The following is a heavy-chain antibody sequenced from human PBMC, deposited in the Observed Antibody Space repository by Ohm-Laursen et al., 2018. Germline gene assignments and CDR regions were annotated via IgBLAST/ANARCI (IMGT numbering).Heavy chain of an antibody. V-gene: IGHV3-23*01. Sequence: SLRLSCTASGFTFSSYAMSWVRQAPGKGLEWVSAISGSGGSTYYADSVKGRFTISRDNSKNTLYLQMNSLSAEDTAVYYCAKGSRSSHYGSGRDNWFDPWGQETLVTVSS. CDR3: AKGSRSSHYGSGRDNWFDP. D-gene: IGHD3-10*01. CDR2: ISGSGGST. J-gene: IGHJ5*02. CDR1: GFTFSSYA.